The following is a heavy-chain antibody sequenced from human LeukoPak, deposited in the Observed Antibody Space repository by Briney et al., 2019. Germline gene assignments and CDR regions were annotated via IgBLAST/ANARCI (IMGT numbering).Heavy chain of an antibody. D-gene: IGHD3-16*01. J-gene: IGHJ6*03. V-gene: IGHV3-66*01. CDR3: ARGGYYYYYYMDV. CDR2: IYSGGST. CDR1: GFTFSSYG. Sequence: GGSLRLSCAASGFTFSSYGMSWVRQAPGKGLEWVSVIYSGGSTYYADSVKGRFTISRDNSKNTLYLQMNSLRDEDTAVYYCARGGYYYYYYMDVWGKGTTVTISS.